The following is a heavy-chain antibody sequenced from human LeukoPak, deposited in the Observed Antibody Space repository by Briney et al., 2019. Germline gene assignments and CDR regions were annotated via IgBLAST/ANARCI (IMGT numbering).Heavy chain of an antibody. V-gene: IGHV3-23*01. J-gene: IGHJ3*02. CDR3: AKDSTAYYDILTGSQPGAFDI. Sequence: GGSLRLSCAASGFTFSSYGMSWVRQAPGKGLEWVSAISGSGGSTYYADSVKGRFTISRDNSKNTLYLQMNSLRAEDTAVYYCAKDSTAYYDILTGSQPGAFDIWGQGTMVTVSS. CDR1: GFTFSSYG. D-gene: IGHD3-9*01. CDR2: ISGSGGST.